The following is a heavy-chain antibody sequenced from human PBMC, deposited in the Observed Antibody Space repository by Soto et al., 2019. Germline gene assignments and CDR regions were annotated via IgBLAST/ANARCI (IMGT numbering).Heavy chain of an antibody. CDR2: ISAYNGNT. CDR3: ARDLRYYAFWSGYFRNSFDY. CDR1: GYTFTSYG. Sequence: ASVKVSCKASGYTFTSYGISWVRQAPGQGLEWMGWISAYNGNTNYAQKLQGRVTMTTDTSTSTAYMELRSLRSDDTAVYYCARDLRYYAFWSGYFRNSFDYWGQGTLVTVSS. V-gene: IGHV1-18*01. J-gene: IGHJ4*02. D-gene: IGHD3-3*01.